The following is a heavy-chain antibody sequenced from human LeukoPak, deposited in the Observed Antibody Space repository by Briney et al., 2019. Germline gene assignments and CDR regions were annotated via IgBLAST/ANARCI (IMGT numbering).Heavy chain of an antibody. CDR1: GYXFTNYW. V-gene: IGHV5-51*01. CDR2: IHPGDSGT. CDR3: ARGGSYRYGSSDY. J-gene: IGHJ4*02. D-gene: IGHD5-18*01. Sequence: GESLKISCKGSGYXFTNYWICWVRQMPGKGLEWMGIIHPGDSGTRYSPSFQGQVTMSVDESITTAYLQWSSLRASDSAIYYCARGGSYRYGSSDYWGQGTLVTVSS.